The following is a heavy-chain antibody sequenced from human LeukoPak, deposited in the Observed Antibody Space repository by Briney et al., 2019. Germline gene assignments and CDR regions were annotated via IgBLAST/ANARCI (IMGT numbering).Heavy chain of an antibody. CDR2: IHYSGNT. Sequence: SETLSLTCTVSGGSISSSKYSWGWIRQPPGKGLEWIGSIHYSGNTYYNPSLKSRVTISVDTSKNQFSLTLTSVTAADTSVYYCAKRRGDGDYGPDSWGQGTLVAVSS. CDR3: AKRRGDGDYGPDS. J-gene: IGHJ5*01. V-gene: IGHV4-39*01. CDR1: GGSISSSKYS. D-gene: IGHD4-17*01.